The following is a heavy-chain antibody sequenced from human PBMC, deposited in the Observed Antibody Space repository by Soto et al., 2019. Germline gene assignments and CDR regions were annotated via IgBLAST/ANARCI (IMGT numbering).Heavy chain of an antibody. D-gene: IGHD1-26*01. J-gene: IGHJ3*01. V-gene: IGHV3-33*03. CDR1: GFSFISYG. Sequence: GGSLRLSCAASGFSFISYGMHWVRHAPGKWLDWVAVIWYDGSNKYYAESVKGRFTISRDNSKNTLYVQMNSLTVEDTAVYYCARAQYTGSYFDACDVWGQGTMVTVSS. CDR2: IWYDGSNK. CDR3: ARAQYTGSYFDACDV.